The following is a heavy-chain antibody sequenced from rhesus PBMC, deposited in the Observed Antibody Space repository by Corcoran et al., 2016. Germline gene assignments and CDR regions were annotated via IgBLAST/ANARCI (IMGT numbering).Heavy chain of an antibody. CDR2: MGGSSGST. Sequence: QVQLQESGPGLVKPSETLSLPCAVSGCSISGYSWNWIRQVPGKGLEWSGYMGGSSGSTYYNPPLKRRLTISPDTAKNQFSLKLTSVTAADTAVYYCARNRRADGAYWGQGVMVTVSP. CDR3: ARNRRADGAY. CDR1: GCSISGYS. V-gene: IGHV4-165*02. J-gene: IGHJ4*01. D-gene: IGHD3-34*01.